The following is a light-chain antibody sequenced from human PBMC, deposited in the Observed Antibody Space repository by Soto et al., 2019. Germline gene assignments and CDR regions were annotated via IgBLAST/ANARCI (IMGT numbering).Light chain of an antibody. V-gene: IGKV3-20*01. CDR3: HQYGSSPYT. Sequence: EIVLTQSPGTLSLSPGERATLSCRASQSVSSSYLAWYQQKPGQAPRLLIYGASSRATGIPDGFSGSGSGTDFPLTTSSLEPEDFAVDYCHQYGSSPYTFVQGTKLEIK. CDR2: GAS. J-gene: IGKJ2*01. CDR1: QSVSSSY.